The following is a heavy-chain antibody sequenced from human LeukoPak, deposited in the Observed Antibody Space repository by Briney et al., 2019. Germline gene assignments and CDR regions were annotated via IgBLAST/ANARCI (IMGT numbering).Heavy chain of an antibody. D-gene: IGHD5-24*01. CDR3: ARDSGGHNYALDGFDI. CDR1: GFTFSSYS. Sequence: GGSLRLSCAASGFTFSSYSMNWVRQAPGKGLEWVSSISSGSSYIYYADSVKGRFTISRDNAKNSLYLQMNSLRAEDTAVYYCARDSGGHNYALDGFDIWGQGTMVTVSS. J-gene: IGHJ3*02. CDR2: ISSGSSYI. V-gene: IGHV3-21*01.